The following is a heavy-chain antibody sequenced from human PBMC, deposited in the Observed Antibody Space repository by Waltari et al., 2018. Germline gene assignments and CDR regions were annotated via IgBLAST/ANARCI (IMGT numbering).Heavy chain of an antibody. J-gene: IGHJ4*02. D-gene: IGHD3-10*01. CDR1: GASFSNYY. CDR2: VNHSGTT. V-gene: IGHV4-34*02. CDR3: ATTRGYELLSSFDF. Sequence: QVQLQQWGAGLLKPSETLSLTCAVYGASFSNYYCNWIRQSPGKGLELIGEVNHSGTTNYNPSLKSRVTISLDTSKNQFSLKLTSVTAADTAVYYCATTRGYELLSSFDFWGQGTLVTVSS.